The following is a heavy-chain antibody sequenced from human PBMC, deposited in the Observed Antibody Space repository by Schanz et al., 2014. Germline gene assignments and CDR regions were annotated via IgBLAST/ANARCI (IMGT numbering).Heavy chain of an antibody. Sequence: QVHLVQSGAEVHKPGASLKISCKASGYTFTNFFLHWVRQAPGQGLEWMGIINLYGGSTNYAQKFQGRVTVTRDTSTSTVYMELNSLRSEDTAVYYCARTIAYGGSSGYFDYWGQGTLXTVSS. CDR1: GYTFTNFF. V-gene: IGHV1-46*03. D-gene: IGHD4-17*01. CDR2: INLYGGST. CDR3: ARTIAYGGSSGYFDY. J-gene: IGHJ4*02.